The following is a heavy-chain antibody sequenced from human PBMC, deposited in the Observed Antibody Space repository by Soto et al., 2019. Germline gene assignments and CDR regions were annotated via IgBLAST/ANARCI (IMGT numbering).Heavy chain of an antibody. CDR1: GGSISSNNW. CDR2: IYHSGST. V-gene: IGHV4-4*02. Sequence: QVQLQESGPGLVKPSGTLSLTCAVSGGSISSNNWWSWVRQPPGKGLEWIGEIYHSGSTNYNPSLESRFTILVDKSKNKFSLNLSSVTAADTAVYYCARRTDYYASSGTFDYWGQGTLVTVSS. CDR3: ARRTDYYASSGTFDY. D-gene: IGHD3-22*01. J-gene: IGHJ4*02.